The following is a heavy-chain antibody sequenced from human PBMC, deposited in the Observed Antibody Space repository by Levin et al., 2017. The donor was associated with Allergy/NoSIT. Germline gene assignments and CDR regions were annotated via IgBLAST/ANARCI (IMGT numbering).Heavy chain of an antibody. CDR1: GFTFDDYA. D-gene: IGHD6-13*01. V-gene: IGHV3-9*01. J-gene: IGHJ5*02. CDR3: AKGTSIAAADWGWFDP. CDR2: ISWNSGSI. Sequence: GGSLRLSCAASGFTFDDYAMHWVRQAPGKGLEWVSGISWNSGSIGYADSVKGRFTISRDNAKNSLYLQMNSLRAEDTALYYCAKGTSIAAADWGWFDPWGQGTLVTVSS.